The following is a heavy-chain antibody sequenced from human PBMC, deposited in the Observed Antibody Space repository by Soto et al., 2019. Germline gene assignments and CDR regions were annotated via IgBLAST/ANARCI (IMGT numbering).Heavy chain of an antibody. CDR3: AKDQGIAASHGID. Sequence: LRLSCAASGFTFNNYGMHWVRQAPGKGLEWVAVISNDGSDKYYADSVKGRLTISRDNSKNTVYLQMNSLRAEDTAVYYCAKDQGIAASHGIDWGQGTMVTVSS. J-gene: IGHJ3*01. CDR2: ISNDGSDK. D-gene: IGHD6-13*01. V-gene: IGHV3-30*18. CDR1: GFTFNNYG.